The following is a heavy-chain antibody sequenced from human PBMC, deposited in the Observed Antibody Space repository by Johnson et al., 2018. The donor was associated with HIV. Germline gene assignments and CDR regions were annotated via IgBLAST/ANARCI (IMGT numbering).Heavy chain of an antibody. J-gene: IGHJ3*02. CDR2: ISGSGGST. CDR3: AKEGQDLRSSSSDDAFDI. Sequence: VQLVESGGGLVQPGGSLRLSCAASGFTFSSYAMSWVRQAPGKGLERVSDISGSGGSTYYADSVKGRFAIARDNSKNTLYLQMNSLRAEGTAVYYCAKEGQDLRSSSSDDAFDIWGQGTMVTVSS. V-gene: IGHV3-23*04. CDR1: GFTFSSYA. D-gene: IGHD6-13*01.